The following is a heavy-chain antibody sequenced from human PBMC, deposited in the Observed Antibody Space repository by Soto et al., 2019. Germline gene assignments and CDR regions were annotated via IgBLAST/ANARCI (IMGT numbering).Heavy chain of an antibody. CDR1: GFTFSSYW. J-gene: IGHJ6*02. CDR2: INSDGSTT. CDR3: ARDRGGFFESERMHGYGMDV. D-gene: IGHD3-3*01. Sequence: GGSLRLSCSASGFTFSSYWMHWVRQAPGKGLVWVSRINSDGSTTIYADSVKGRFAISRDNAKNTLYRQMNSLRGEDTAVDYCARDRGGFFESERMHGYGMDVWCQANRLSVSS. V-gene: IGHV3-74*01.